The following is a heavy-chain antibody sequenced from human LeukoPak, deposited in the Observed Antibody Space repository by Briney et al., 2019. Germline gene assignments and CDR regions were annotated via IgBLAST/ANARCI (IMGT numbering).Heavy chain of an antibody. CDR3: AKGAIAVAGRWFDY. CDR2: ISSSSSYI. CDR1: GFTFSSYS. D-gene: IGHD6-19*01. Sequence: GGSLRLSCAASGFTFSSYSMNWVRQAPGKGLEWVSSISSSSSYIYYADSVKGRFTISRDNAKNSLYLQMNSLRAEDTAVYYCAKGAIAVAGRWFDYWGQGTLVTVSS. V-gene: IGHV3-21*04. J-gene: IGHJ4*02.